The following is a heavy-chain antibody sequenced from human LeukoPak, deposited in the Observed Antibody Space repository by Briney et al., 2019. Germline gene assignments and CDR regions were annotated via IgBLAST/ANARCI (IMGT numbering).Heavy chain of an antibody. D-gene: IGHD2-15*01. CDR1: GFTFSSYS. CDR2: ISYDGSNK. Sequence: GGSLRLSCAASGFTFSSYSMNWFRQAPGKGLEWVAVISYDGSNKYYADSVKGRFTISRDNSKNTLYLQMNSLRAEDTAVYYCAKDVGCSGGSCYALDYWGQGTLVTVSS. V-gene: IGHV3-30*18. J-gene: IGHJ4*02. CDR3: AKDVGCSGGSCYALDY.